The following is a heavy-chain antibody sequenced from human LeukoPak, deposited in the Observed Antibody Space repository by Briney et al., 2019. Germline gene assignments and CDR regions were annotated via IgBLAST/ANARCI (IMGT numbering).Heavy chain of an antibody. V-gene: IGHV3-74*01. CDR3: ARKGPAVAGGSFDY. CDR1: GFTFSSYW. J-gene: IGHJ4*02. D-gene: IGHD6-19*01. CDR2: INSDGSST. Sequence: HPGGSLRLSCAASGFTFSSYWMHWVRQAPGKGLVWVSRINSDGSSTNYADSVKGRFTISRDNAKNSLYLQMNSLRAEDTAVYYCARKGPAVAGGSFDYWGQGTLVTVSS.